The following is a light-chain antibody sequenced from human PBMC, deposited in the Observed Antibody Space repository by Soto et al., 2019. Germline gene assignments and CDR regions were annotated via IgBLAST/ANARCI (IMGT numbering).Light chain of an antibody. J-gene: IGKJ3*01. V-gene: IGKV1-39*01. Sequence: DIQMTQSPSSLSASVGDRVTITCRASQSISSYLNWYQQKPGKAPKLLIYAASILQRGVPSRFSGGGAGTDFTLTISSLQPEDFATYYCQQSYSSPRFTFGPGTKVDIK. CDR2: AAS. CDR3: QQSYSSPRFT. CDR1: QSISSY.